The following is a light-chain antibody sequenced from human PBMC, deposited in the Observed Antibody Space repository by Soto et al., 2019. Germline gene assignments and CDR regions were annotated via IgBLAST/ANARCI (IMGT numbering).Light chain of an antibody. CDR2: LGS. V-gene: IGKV2-28*01. CDR1: QSLLHSNGYNY. CDR3: QQYNNWPSIT. J-gene: IGKJ5*01. Sequence: DIVLTQSPLSLPVTPGEPASISCRSSQSLLHSNGYNYLDWYLQKPGQSPQLLIYLGSNRSSGVPDPFSGSESGTDLTLSIASLQDEDVAVYYCQQYNNWPSITCGQGTRLEI.